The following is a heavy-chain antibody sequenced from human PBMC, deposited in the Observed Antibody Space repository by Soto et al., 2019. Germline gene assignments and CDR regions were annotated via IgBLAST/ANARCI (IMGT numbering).Heavy chain of an antibody. Sequence: SESLSLTCAFSCCSIISGDYYWSWLRQPPGNGLEWIGSFYYSGSTYYNPSLKSRVTISVDTSKNQFSLKLSSVTAADTAGYYCARADYYGSGVVYFDYWGQGTLVTVSS. D-gene: IGHD3-10*01. CDR3: ARADYYGSGVVYFDY. CDR2: FYYSGST. CDR1: CCSIISGDYY. V-gene: IGHV4-30-4*01. J-gene: IGHJ4*02.